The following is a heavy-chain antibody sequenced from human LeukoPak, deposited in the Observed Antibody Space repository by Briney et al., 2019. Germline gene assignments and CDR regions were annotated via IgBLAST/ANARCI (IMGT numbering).Heavy chain of an antibody. J-gene: IGHJ4*02. D-gene: IGHD3-9*01. CDR1: GFTFDDYA. CDR3: ARDFKTGYSPFDY. Sequence: GGSLRLSCAASGFTFDDYAMHWVRQAPGKGLEWVSLISWDGGSTYYADSVKGRFTISRDNAKNSLYLQMNSLRAEDTAVYYCARDFKTGYSPFDYWGQGTLVTASS. V-gene: IGHV3-43D*03. CDR2: ISWDGGST.